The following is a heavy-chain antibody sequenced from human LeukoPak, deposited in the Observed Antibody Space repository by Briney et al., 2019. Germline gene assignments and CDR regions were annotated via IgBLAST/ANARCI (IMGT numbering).Heavy chain of an antibody. CDR1: GDSVSSNSAA. CDR2: TYYRSKWYN. J-gene: IGHJ6*03. D-gene: IGHD1-7*01. Sequence: SQTLSLTCAISGDSVSSNSAAWNWIRQSPSRGLEWLGRTYYRSKWYNDYAVSVKSRITVNPDTSKNQFSLQLNSVTPEDTAVYYCARDEVGGLELLDYYYYYMDVWGKGTTVTVSS. V-gene: IGHV6-1*01. CDR3: ARDEVGGLELLDYYYYYMDV.